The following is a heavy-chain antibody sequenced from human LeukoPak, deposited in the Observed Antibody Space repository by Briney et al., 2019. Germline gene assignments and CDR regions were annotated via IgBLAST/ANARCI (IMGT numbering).Heavy chain of an antibody. CDR1: GYTFTTYA. V-gene: IGHV7-4-1*02. D-gene: IGHD6-19*01. CDR2: INTKTGNP. CDR3: ARGNRKIAVDI. Sequence: ASVKVSFKASGYTFTTYAMNWVRQAPGQGLEWMGWINTKTGNPTYVQGFTGRFVFSLDTSVNTAYVQISSLKAEDTAVYYCARGNRKIAVDIWGQGTLVTVSS. J-gene: IGHJ4*02.